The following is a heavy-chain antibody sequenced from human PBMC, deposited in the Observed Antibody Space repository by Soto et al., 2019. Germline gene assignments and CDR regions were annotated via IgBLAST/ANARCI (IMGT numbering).Heavy chain of an antibody. CDR2: INHSGST. V-gene: IGHV4-34*01. J-gene: IGHJ6*02. CDR1: GGSFSGYY. CDR3: ARVTGRYYYGMDV. Sequence: QVQLQQWGAGLLKPSETLSLTCAVYGGSFSGYYWSWIRQPPGKGLEWIGEINHSGSTNYNPSLKSRATXSXDTXKNQCSLKLSSVTAADTAVYYCARVTGRYYYGMDVWGQGTTVTVSS.